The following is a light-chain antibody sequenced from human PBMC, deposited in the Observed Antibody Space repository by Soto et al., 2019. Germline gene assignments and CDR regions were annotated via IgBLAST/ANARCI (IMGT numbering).Light chain of an antibody. Sequence: EILLTQSPGTLSLSPGERATLSCRASQSVSTYLAWYQQKPGQAPRLFIYDASNRATGIPARFSGSGSGTDFTLTISSLETEDFAVYYCQQRSKWPITFGQGTRLEIK. V-gene: IGKV3-11*01. J-gene: IGKJ5*01. CDR2: DAS. CDR1: QSVSTY. CDR3: QQRSKWPIT.